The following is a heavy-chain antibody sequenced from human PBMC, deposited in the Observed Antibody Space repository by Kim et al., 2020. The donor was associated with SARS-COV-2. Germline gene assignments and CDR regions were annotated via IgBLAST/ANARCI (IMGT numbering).Heavy chain of an antibody. V-gene: IGHV3-30*04. J-gene: IGHJ5*02. Sequence: GGSLRLSCAASGFTFSSYAMLWVRQAPGKGLEWVAVISFDGSNKYYGDSVKGRFTVSRDNSKNTLYLQMNSLRVEDTAVYYCARQGVRGPTYWFDPWGQGTLVTVPS. CDR2: ISFDGSNK. D-gene: IGHD3-10*01. CDR1: GFTFSSYA. CDR3: ARQGVRGPTYWFDP.